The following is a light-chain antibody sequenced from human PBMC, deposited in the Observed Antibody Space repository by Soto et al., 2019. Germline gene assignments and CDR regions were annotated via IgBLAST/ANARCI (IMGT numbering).Light chain of an antibody. CDR1: QSVSSNY. V-gene: IGKV3-20*01. J-gene: IGKJ4*01. Sequence: EIVLTQSPGILSLSPGERASLSCRASQSVSSNYLAWDQQKPGQAPRLLIYGASSRATGIPDRFSGSGSGADFTLTVSRLEPEEFAVYYCQQYGSSPLTFGGGTRVQIK. CDR3: QQYGSSPLT. CDR2: GAS.